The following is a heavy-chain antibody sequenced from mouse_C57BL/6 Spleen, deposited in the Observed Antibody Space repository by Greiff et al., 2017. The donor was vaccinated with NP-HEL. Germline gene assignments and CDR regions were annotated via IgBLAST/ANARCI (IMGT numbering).Heavy chain of an antibody. CDR3: ARGGAWFAY. Sequence: QVQLQQPGAELVKPGASVKLSCKASGYTFTSYWMQWVKQRPGQGLEWIGEIDPSDSYPNYNQKFKGKATLTVDTSSSTAYLQLSSLTSEDSAVYYCARGGAWFAYWGQGTLVTVSA. J-gene: IGHJ3*01. CDR1: GYTFTSYW. CDR2: IDPSDSYP. V-gene: IGHV1-50*01.